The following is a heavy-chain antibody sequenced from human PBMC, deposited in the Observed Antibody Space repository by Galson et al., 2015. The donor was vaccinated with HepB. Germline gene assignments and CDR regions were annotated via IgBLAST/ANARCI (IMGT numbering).Heavy chain of an antibody. V-gene: IGHV4-59*01. D-gene: IGHD3-22*01. CDR1: GGSISSYY. CDR3: ARAGSYFDRSGRNGYYGMDV. Sequence: ETLSLTCTVSGGSISSYYWSWIRQPPGGGLEWIGYIYYIGNTNYNPSLKSRVTISIDTSKNQFSLRLISVTAADTAVYYWARAGSYFDRSGRNGYYGMDVWGQGTTVTVSS. J-gene: IGHJ6*02. CDR2: IYYIGNT.